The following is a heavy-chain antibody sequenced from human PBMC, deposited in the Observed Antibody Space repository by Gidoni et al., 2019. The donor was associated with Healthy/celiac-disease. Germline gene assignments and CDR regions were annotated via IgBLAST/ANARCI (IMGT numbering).Heavy chain of an antibody. CDR1: GSPFSRYA. CDR2: ISYDGSNK. D-gene: IGHD2-8*02. V-gene: IGHV3-30-3*01. Sequence: QGPLVASGGGVVRPGGSLRLSCAAPGSPFSRYAMHWVRQAPGKGLEWVAVISYDGSNKYYADSVKGRFTISRDNSKNTLYLQMNSLRAEDTAVYYCARDRAGGMAPGGYWGQGTLVTVSS. J-gene: IGHJ4*02. CDR3: ARDRAGGMAPGGY.